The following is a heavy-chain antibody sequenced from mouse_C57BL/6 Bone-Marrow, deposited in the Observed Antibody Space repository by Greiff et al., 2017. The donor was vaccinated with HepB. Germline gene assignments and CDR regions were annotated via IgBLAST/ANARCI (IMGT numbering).Heavy chain of an antibody. CDR3: TAGDYDWAY. V-gene: IGHV14-4*01. CDR1: GFNIKDYY. D-gene: IGHD2-4*01. Sequence: VQLQQSGAELVRPGASVKLSCTASGFNIKDYYMHWVKQRPEQGLEWIGWIDPENGDTEYASKFQGKATITADTSSNTAYLQLSSLTSEDTAVYYCTAGDYDWAYWGQGTLITVSA. CDR2: IDPENGDT. J-gene: IGHJ3*01.